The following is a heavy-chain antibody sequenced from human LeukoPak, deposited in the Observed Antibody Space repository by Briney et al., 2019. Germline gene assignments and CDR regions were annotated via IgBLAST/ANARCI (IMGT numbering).Heavy chain of an antibody. Sequence: GGSLRLSCAAAGLTLSSNGMVWVRQAPGKGLEWVSSISSADDRTNYADSVKGRFTISRDTSKNTLYLQMNSLRVEDTAVYYCARDPPAVRTNTYAWGQGTLVTVSS. CDR1: GLTLSSNG. CDR3: ARDPPAVRTNTYA. V-gene: IGHV3-23*01. CDR2: ISSADDRT. J-gene: IGHJ5*02. D-gene: IGHD4/OR15-4a*01.